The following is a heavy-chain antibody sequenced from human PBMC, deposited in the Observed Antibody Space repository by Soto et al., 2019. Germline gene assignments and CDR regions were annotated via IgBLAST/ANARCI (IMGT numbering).Heavy chain of an antibody. CDR1: GVSLSNSY. J-gene: IGHJ4*02. D-gene: IGHD6-19*01. CDR2: IWSSGST. V-gene: IGHV4-4*08. CDR3: AKGGGSYTTGWYNDY. Sequence: QVQLQESGPGLVKPSETMSLTCTVSGVSLSNSYCSWARQPPGKGLEWIGHIWSSGSTNYNPSLRSRVTLSVDTSNNQVSLQLSSVTATDTAVYYCAKGGGSYTTGWYNDYWGQGTLVTVSS.